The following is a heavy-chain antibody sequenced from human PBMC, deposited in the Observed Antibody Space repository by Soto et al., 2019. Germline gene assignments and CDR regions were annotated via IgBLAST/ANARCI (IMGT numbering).Heavy chain of an antibody. D-gene: IGHD3-22*01. CDR2: IYYSGST. Sequence: SETLSLTCTVSGGSISSYYWSWIRQPPGKGLEWIGYIYYSGSTNYNPSLKSRVTISVDTSKNQFSLKLSSVTAADTAVYYCARVYYYDSSQSSLDPWGKGTLDTFPS. J-gene: IGHJ5*02. V-gene: IGHV4-59*01. CDR1: GGSISSYY. CDR3: ARVYYYDSSQSSLDP.